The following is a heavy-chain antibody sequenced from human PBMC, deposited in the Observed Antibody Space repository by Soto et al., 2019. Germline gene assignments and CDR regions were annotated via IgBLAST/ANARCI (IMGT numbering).Heavy chain of an antibody. CDR2: INHSGST. CDR3: ARRLVRGVNRFDY. Sequence: PSETLSLTCAVYGGTFSGYYWSWIRQPPGKGLEWIGEINHSGSTNYNPSLKSRVTISVDTSKNQLSLKLSSVTAADTAVYYCARRLVRGVNRFDYWGQGTLVTVSS. CDR1: GGTFSGYY. D-gene: IGHD3-10*01. V-gene: IGHV4-34*01. J-gene: IGHJ4*02.